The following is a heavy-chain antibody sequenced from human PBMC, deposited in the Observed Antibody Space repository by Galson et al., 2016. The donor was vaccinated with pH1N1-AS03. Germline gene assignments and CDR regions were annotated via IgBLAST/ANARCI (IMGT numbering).Heavy chain of an antibody. J-gene: IGHJ6*02. V-gene: IGHV1-46*01. D-gene: IGHD4/OR15-4a*01. CDR2: INPSDGNT. Sequence: SVKVSCKASGYTFTSYYIHWVRQAPGQGREWMGIINPSDGNTNYAQRFQGKVTMTRDTSTSTVYMELSSLRSDDTAVYYWARLSAGLTDYYYAMDVWGQGTTVTVSS. CDR1: GYTFTSYY. CDR3: ARLSAGLTDYYYAMDV.